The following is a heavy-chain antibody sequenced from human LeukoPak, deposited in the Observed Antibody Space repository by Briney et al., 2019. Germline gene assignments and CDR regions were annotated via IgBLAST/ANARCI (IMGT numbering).Heavy chain of an antibody. CDR2: ISGSGGST. Sequence: GGSLRLSCAASGFTFSSYAMSWVRQAPGKGLEWVSAISGSGGSTYYADSVKGRFTISRDNSKNTLYLQMNSLRAEDTAVYYCAKPQRRSGSSLGAFDIWGQGTMVTVSS. J-gene: IGHJ3*02. D-gene: IGHD1-26*01. V-gene: IGHV3-23*01. CDR1: GFTFSSYA. CDR3: AKPQRRSGSSLGAFDI.